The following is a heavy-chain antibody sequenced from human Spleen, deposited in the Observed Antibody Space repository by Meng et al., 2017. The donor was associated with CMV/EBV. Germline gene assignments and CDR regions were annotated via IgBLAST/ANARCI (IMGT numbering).Heavy chain of an antibody. V-gene: IGHV1-2*02. CDR3: ATTPIRGLVVPASILQRDYYYYDMDV. J-gene: IGHJ6*02. D-gene: IGHD2-2*01. CDR2: INPNSGST. CDR1: GYTYTDNY. Sequence: APVKVSCKASGYTYTDNYIHWGRQAPGQGLELMRWINPNSGSTNYAQTFQGRVTMNKDTSISTAYMELSRLRSDDTAVYYCATTPIRGLVVPASILQRDYYYYDMDVWGQGTTVTVSS.